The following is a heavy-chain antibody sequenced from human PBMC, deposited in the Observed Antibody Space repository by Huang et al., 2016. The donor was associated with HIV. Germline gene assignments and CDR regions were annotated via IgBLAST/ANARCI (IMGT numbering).Heavy chain of an antibody. CDR3: AMSLRYQYDSRSYWGRYFDY. V-gene: IGHV1-69*01. J-gene: IGHJ4*02. CDR1: GGSFSDQL. CDR2: NTPLFRAT. Sequence: QVQLEQSGPAVRKPGSSVKVSCQASGGSFSDQLISWVRQAPGQRFEWVGGNTPLFRATAYAKEFKGRVTMTADESTATIYMELNSLTSEDTAVYYCAMSLRYQYDSRSYWGRYFDYWGQGTLVTVSS. D-gene: IGHD3-16*01.